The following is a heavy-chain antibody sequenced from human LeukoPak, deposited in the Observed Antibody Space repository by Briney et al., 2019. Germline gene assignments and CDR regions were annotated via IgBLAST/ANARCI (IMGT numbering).Heavy chain of an antibody. D-gene: IGHD2-2*01. CDR3: ARVVVPAAISYYSYYYYMDV. Sequence: ASVKVSCKASGYTFTSYGISWVRQAPGQGLEWMGWISAYNGNTNYAQMLQGRVTMTTDTSTSTAYMELRSLRSDDTAVYYCARVVVPAAISYYSYYYYMDVWGKGTTVTVSS. V-gene: IGHV1-18*01. CDR1: GYTFTSYG. J-gene: IGHJ6*03. CDR2: ISAYNGNT.